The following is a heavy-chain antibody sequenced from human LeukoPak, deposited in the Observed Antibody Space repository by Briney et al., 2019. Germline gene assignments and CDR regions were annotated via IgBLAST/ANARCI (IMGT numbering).Heavy chain of an antibody. J-gene: IGHJ4*02. Sequence: PGGSLRLSCAASGFTFSSYGMSWVRQAPGKGLEWVSAISGSGGSTYYADSVKGRFTISRDNAKNSLYLQMNSLRAEDTALYYCAKDTGYYYDSSNYWVWGQGTLVTVSS. CDR1: GFTFSSYG. CDR3: AKDTGYYYDSSNYWV. D-gene: IGHD3-22*01. V-gene: IGHV3-23*01. CDR2: ISGSGGST.